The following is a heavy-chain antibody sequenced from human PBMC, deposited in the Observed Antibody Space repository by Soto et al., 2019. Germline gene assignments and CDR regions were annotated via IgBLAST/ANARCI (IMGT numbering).Heavy chain of an antibody. V-gene: IGHV2-5*02. CDR1: GFSLSTSGVG. CDR3: ARRIAAAGTFWFAP. CDR2: IYWDDDK. D-gene: IGHD6-13*01. J-gene: IGHJ5*02. Sequence: QITLKESGPTLVKPTQTLTLTCTFSGFSLSTSGVGVGWIRQPPGKALEWLALIYWDDDKRYSPSLKSRLTIPKDTSKNHVVLTMTNMDPVDTATYYCARRIAAAGTFWFAPWGQGTLVTVSS.